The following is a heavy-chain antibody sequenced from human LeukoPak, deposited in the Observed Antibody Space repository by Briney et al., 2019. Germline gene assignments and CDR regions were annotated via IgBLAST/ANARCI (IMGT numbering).Heavy chain of an antibody. V-gene: IGHV1-69*04. CDR1: GGTFSSYA. CDR2: IIPIFGIA. Sequence: SVKVSCKASGGTFSSYAISWVRQAPGQGLEWMGRIIPIFGIANYAQKFQGGVTITADKSTSTAYMELSSLRSEDTAVYYCARERMAWISPTRDHYYYYGMDVWGQGTTVTVSS. D-gene: IGHD5-12*01. CDR3: ARERMAWISPTRDHYYYYGMDV. J-gene: IGHJ6*02.